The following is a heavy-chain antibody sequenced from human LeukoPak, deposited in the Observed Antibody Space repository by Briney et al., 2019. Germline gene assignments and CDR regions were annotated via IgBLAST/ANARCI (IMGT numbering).Heavy chain of an antibody. CDR2: INPNSGGT. CDR3: ATSRDGYYYYYGMDV. V-gene: IGHV1-2*02. D-gene: IGHD5-24*01. J-gene: IGHJ6*02. CDR1: GYTFTGYY. Sequence: RASVTVSCKASGYTFTGYYMHWVRQAPGQGLEWMGWINPNSGGTNYAQKFQGRVTMTRDTSISTAYMELSRLRSDDTAVYYCATSRDGYYYYYGMDVWGQGTTVTVSS.